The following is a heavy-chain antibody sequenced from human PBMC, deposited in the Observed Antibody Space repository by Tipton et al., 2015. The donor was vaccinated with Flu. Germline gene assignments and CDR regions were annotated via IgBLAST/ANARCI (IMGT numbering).Heavy chain of an antibody. CDR3: ARDVSGYSGYVH. CDR2: IYAGGTT. CDR1: GFIVSDNF. J-gene: IGHJ4*02. D-gene: IGHD5-12*01. Sequence: SLRLSCAASGFIVSDNFMSWVRQAPGKGLEWVSIIYAGGTTSYADSVKGRMTISRDNSKNTLYLQMNSLRPEDTAVYYCARDVSGYSGYVHWGQGTLVTVSS. V-gene: IGHV3-66*02.